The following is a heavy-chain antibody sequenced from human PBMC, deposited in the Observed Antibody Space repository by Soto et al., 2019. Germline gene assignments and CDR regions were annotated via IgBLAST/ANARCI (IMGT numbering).Heavy chain of an antibody. J-gene: IGHJ6*02. CDR1: GFTVSSNY. Sequence: EVQLVESGGGLIQPGGSLRLSCAASGFTVSSNYMSWVRQAPGKGLEWVSVIYSGGSTYYADSVKGRFTISRDNSKNTLYLQMNSLRAEDTAVYYCARDRHYFCSGSLYGMDVWGQGTTVTVSS. CDR3: ARDRHYFCSGSLYGMDV. D-gene: IGHD3-3*01. CDR2: IYSGGST. V-gene: IGHV3-53*01.